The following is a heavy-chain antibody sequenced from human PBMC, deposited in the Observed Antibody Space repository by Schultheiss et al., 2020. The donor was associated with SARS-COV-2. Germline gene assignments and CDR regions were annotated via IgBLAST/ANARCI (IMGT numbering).Heavy chain of an antibody. V-gene: IGHV4-59*12. D-gene: IGHD4-11*01. J-gene: IGHJ5*02. CDR1: GGSISSYY. CDR2: INHSGST. Sequence: SETLSLTCTVSGGSISSYYWSWIRQPPGKGLEWIGEINHSGSTNYNPSLKSRVTISVDTSKNQFSLKLSSVTAADTAVYYCAREVRDYSNWFDPWGQGTLVTVSS. CDR3: AREVRDYSNWFDP.